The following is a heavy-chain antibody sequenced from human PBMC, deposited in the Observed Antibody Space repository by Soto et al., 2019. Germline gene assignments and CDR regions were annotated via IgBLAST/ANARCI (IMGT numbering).Heavy chain of an antibody. D-gene: IGHD3-9*01. V-gene: IGHV3-23*01. CDR2: ISFSGNSK. Sequence: GGSLRLSCAASGFTFSSYAMTWVRQAPGKGLEWVSTISFSGNSKYYADSVKGRFTISRDNSNYMLYLQMNSLRAEDTAVYYCAKDMLRYFDWLPSDYWGQGTLVNVSS. J-gene: IGHJ4*02. CDR3: AKDMLRYFDWLPSDY. CDR1: GFTFSSYA.